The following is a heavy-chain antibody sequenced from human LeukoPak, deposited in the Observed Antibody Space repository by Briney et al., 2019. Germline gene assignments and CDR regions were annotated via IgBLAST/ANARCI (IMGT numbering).Heavy chain of an antibody. CDR1: GFTFSSYW. D-gene: IGHD3-3*01. J-gene: IGHJ5*02. CDR3: ARDWSTTKYPTWFDP. Sequence: GGSLRLSCAASGFTFSSYWMYWVRQAPGKGLVWVSRINSDGSSTSYADSVKGRFTISRDNAKNTLYMQMNSLRAEDTALYYCARDWSTTKYPTWFDPWGQGTLVTVSS. CDR2: INSDGSST. V-gene: IGHV3-74*01.